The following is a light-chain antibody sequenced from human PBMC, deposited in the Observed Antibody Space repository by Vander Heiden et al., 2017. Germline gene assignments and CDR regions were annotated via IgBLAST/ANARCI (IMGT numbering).Light chain of an antibody. Sequence: DIQMTQSPSSLSASVGDRVTITCQASQDISNYLNWYQQKPGKAPKLLIYEASNLETGVPSRFSGSGSGTDFTFTISSLQPEDIATYYCQQEDNLPLTFGGGTKVEIK. J-gene: IGKJ4*01. CDR3: QQEDNLPLT. CDR1: QDISNY. CDR2: EAS. V-gene: IGKV1-33*01.